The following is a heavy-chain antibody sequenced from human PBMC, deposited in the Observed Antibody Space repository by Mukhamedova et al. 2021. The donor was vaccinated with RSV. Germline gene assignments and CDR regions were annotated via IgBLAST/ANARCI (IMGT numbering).Heavy chain of an antibody. CDR3: ARWTVITGFDS. D-gene: IGHD4-17*01. J-gene: IGHJ5*01. Sequence: HYADAVKGRFTISRDNANNSLYLQMNSLRVEDTAVYYCARWTVITGFDSWGQGTLVTVSS. V-gene: IGHV3-48*03.